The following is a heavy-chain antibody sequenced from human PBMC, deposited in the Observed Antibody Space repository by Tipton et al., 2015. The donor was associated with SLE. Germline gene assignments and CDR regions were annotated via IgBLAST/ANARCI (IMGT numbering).Heavy chain of an antibody. CDR3: ARDPSMREAFDI. J-gene: IGHJ3*02. Sequence: TLSLTCAVYGGSFSGYYWSWIRQPPGKGLEWIGEINHSGSTNYNPSLKSRVTISVDTSKNQFSLKLSSATAADTAVYYCARDPSMREAFDIWGQGTMVTVSS. V-gene: IGHV4-34*01. CDR2: INHSGST. CDR1: GGSFSGYY. D-gene: IGHD2/OR15-2a*01.